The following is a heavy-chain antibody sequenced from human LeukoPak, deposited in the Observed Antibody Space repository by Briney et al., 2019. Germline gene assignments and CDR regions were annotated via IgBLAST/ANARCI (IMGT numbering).Heavy chain of an antibody. J-gene: IGHJ6*02. D-gene: IGHD3-22*01. CDR3: ARLSPNYYDRRGDV. Sequence: SQTLSLTCAISGDSVSGNSAAWNWIRQSPSRGLEWLGRTYYRSKWYNDYAVSVKSRMTINPDTSKNQFSLQLNSVTPEDTAVYYCARLSPNYYDRRGDVWGQGTTVTVSS. V-gene: IGHV6-1*01. CDR2: TYYRSKWYN. CDR1: GDSVSGNSAA.